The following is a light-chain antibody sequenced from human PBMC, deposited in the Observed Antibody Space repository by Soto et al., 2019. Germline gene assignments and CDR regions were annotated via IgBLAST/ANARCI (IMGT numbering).Light chain of an antibody. CDR3: QQYNSYSTCT. CDR2: KAS. V-gene: IGKV1-5*03. J-gene: IGKJ1*01. CDR1: QSISSR. Sequence: DIQMTQSPSSLSASVGDRVTITCRASQSISSRLAWYQQKPGKAPQVLIYKASSLQSGVPSRFSGSGSGTEFTLTISSLQPDDFATYYCQQYNSYSTCTFGQGTKVDIK.